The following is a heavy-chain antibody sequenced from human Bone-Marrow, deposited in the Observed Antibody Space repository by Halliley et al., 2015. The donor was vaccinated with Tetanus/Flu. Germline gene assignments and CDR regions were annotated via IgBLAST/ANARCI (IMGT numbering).Heavy chain of an antibody. CDR1: GGSFSSSNFY. J-gene: IGHJ4*02. Sequence: TLSLTCSVSGGSFSSSNFYWGWIRQAPGKGLEWIGNIWYSGRTNYNTSLKSRVTISVDTSKNQFSLKLSSVTAADTAVYYCARLMVRGATWRGYFDYWGQGTLVTVSS. V-gene: IGHV4-39*01. CDR2: IWYSGRT. CDR3: ARLMVRGATWRGYFDY. D-gene: IGHD3-10*01.